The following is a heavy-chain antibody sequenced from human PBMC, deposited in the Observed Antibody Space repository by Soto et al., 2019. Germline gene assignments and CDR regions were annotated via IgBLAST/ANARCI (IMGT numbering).Heavy chain of an antibody. CDR3: AKDDARPDSAFDI. CDR1: GFTFSSYA. D-gene: IGHD2-8*01. J-gene: IGHJ3*02. CDR2: ISRSGGST. V-gene: IGHV3-23*01. Sequence: EVQLLESGGGLVQPGGSLRLSCAASGFTFSSYAMDWVRQAPGKGLEWVSAISRSGGSTYYAETVKGRITVYRDNSKNTLYLQINSLRAEDTAVYYCAKDDARPDSAFDIWGQGTMVTVSS.